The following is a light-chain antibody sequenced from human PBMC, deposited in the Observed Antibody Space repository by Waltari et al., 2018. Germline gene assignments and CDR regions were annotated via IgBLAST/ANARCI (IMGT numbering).Light chain of an antibody. CDR3: QQHGTLPAT. CDR2: RAS. Sequence: EIVLTQSPGTASLSPGERVTLSCRASQSVGSSSLAWYQQKPGQPPRPVISRASRRSTGIPGRFSGSGSGTDFSITISRLEPEDFAVYYCQQHGTLPATFGQGTKVEIK. CDR1: QSVGSSS. V-gene: IGKV3-20*01. J-gene: IGKJ1*01.